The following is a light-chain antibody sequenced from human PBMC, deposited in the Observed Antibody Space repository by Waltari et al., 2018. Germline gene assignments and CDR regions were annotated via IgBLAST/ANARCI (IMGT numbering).Light chain of an antibody. V-gene: IGKV1-39*01. CDR3: QQSYSNLLYT. CDR1: QSISSY. J-gene: IGKJ2*01. CDR2: AAS. Sequence: DIQMTQSPSSLSASVGDRVTITCRASQSISSYLNWYQQKPGKAPKLLIYAASSLQGGVPSRFSGSGSGTDFTLTISSLQPEDFATYYCQQSYSNLLYTFGQGTKLEIK.